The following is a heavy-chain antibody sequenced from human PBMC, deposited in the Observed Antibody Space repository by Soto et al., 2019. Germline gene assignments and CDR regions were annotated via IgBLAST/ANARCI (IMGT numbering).Heavy chain of an antibody. Sequence: PGGPLRLSCAATGITFSSYAISWVRHAPEKGQGWVSAIGGSVGSTYYADSVRGRFTISRDNSKNTLYLQLSSLRAEDTAVYYCANGPEYFDVLMVYASVLDYWGQGTLITVSS. V-gene: IGHV3-23*01. D-gene: IGHD2-8*01. CDR2: IGGSVGST. CDR3: ANGPEYFDVLMVYASVLDY. CDR1: GITFSSYA. J-gene: IGHJ4*02.